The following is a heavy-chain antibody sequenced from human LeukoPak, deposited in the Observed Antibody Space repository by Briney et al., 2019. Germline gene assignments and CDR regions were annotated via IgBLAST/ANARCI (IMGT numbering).Heavy chain of an antibody. J-gene: IGHJ4*02. Sequence: ASVKVSCKASAYTFNSHDFTWVRQAPGQGLEWVGWISGHNGNTNYAQKLQGRVTMTTDTFTSTAYMELRSLRSDDTAVYYCVRGGSHSGYDYWGQGTLVTVSS. V-gene: IGHV1-18*01. CDR3: VRGGSHSGYDY. D-gene: IGHD1-26*01. CDR2: ISGHNGNT. CDR1: AYTFNSHD.